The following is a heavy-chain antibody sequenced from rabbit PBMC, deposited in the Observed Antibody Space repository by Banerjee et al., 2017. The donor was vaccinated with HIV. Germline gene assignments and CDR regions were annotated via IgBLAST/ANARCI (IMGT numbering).Heavy chain of an antibody. CDR1: GFSFSSVHD. CDR2: ISTGDGST. D-gene: IGHD4-2*01. CDR3: ARDGDAGITASTSFKL. Sequence: QEQLEESGGDLVKPGASLTLTCTASGFSFSSVHDMCWVRQAPGKGLEWIGYISTGDGSTYYASWAKGRFTISKTSSTTVTLQMTSLTAADTATYFCARDGDAGITASTSFKLWGQGTLVTVS. V-gene: IGHV1S45*01. J-gene: IGHJ4*01.